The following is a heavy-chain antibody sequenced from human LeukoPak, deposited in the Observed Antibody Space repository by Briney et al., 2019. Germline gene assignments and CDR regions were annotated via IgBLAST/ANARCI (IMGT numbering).Heavy chain of an antibody. Sequence: GGSLRLSCAASGFTFSNYWMSWVRQAPGKGLEWVANIKQDGSEKYYVDSVKGRFTISRDNSKNTLYLQMNSLRAEDTAVYYCAKDGRGVVTNWFDPWGQGTLVTVSS. V-gene: IGHV3-7*03. J-gene: IGHJ5*02. D-gene: IGHD3-3*01. CDR1: GFTFSNYW. CDR3: AKDGRGVVTNWFDP. CDR2: IKQDGSEK.